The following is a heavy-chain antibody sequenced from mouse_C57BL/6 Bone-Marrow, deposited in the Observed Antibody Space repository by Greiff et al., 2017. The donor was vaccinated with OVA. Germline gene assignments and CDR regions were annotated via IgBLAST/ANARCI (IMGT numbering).Heavy chain of an antibody. CDR1: GYTFTSYT. CDR2: INPSSGYT. Sequence: VQMQQSGAELARPGASVKMSCKASGYTFTSYTMHWVKQRPGQGLEWIGYINPSSGYTKYNQKFKDKATLTADKSSSTAYMQLSSLTSEDSAVYYCARSRRRGYWGQGTTLTVSS. J-gene: IGHJ2*01. V-gene: IGHV1-4*01. CDR3: ARSRRRGY.